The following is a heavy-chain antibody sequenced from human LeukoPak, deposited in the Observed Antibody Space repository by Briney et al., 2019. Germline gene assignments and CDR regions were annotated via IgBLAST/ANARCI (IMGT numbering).Heavy chain of an antibody. CDR1: GFTFTSYI. CDR3: ARTPTPYCGGECYEFAH. Sequence: GGSLRLSCAAPGFTFTSYIKNWVRQAPGKGLEWVSSISSSSSYIYYADSVKGRFTISRDNAKNSLYLQMNSLRAEDTAVYYCARTPTPYCGGECYEFAHWGQGTLVTVSS. D-gene: IGHD2-21*01. CDR2: ISSSSSYI. V-gene: IGHV3-21*01. J-gene: IGHJ4*02.